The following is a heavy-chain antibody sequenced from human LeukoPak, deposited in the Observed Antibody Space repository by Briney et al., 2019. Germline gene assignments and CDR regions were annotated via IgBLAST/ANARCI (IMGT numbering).Heavy chain of an antibody. CDR1: GFTFSSYG. J-gene: IGHJ5*02. V-gene: IGHV3-30*18. D-gene: IGHD2-15*01. CDR2: ISYDGSNK. Sequence: PGGSLRLSCAASGFTFSSYGMHWVRQAPGKGLEWVAVISYDGSNKYYADSVKGRFTISRDNSKNTLYLQMNSLRAEDTAVYYCAKGRSCSGGSCPNWFDPWGQGTLVTVSS. CDR3: AKGRSCSGGSCPNWFDP.